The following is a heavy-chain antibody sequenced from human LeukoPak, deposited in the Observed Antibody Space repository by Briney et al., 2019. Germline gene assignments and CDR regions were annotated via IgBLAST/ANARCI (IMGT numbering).Heavy chain of an antibody. J-gene: IGHJ4*02. CDR3: AKDPYYYDSSGYLDY. CDR1: GFTFDDYA. CDR2: VSWNSGSI. Sequence: GGSLRLSCAASGFTFDDYAMHWVRQAPGKGLEWVSGVSWNSGSIGYADSVKGRFTISRDNAKNSLYLQMNSLRAEDTALYYCAKDPYYYDSSGYLDYWGQGTLVTVSS. D-gene: IGHD3-22*01. V-gene: IGHV3-9*01.